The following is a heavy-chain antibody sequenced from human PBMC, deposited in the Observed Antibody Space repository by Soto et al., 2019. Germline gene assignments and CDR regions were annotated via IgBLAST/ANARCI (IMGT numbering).Heavy chain of an antibody. CDR2: TYYRSRRYS. D-gene: IGHD2-15*01. V-gene: IGHV6-1*01. CDR3: ARSEEDSDYYYGMDV. Sequence: SQTLSLTCVGSGDTVPSNSVAWNWVRQSPARGLEWLGRTYYRSRRYSDYAVSVRSRIDINADTSKNQVSLQLNSVTPEDTAVYYCARSEEDSDYYYGMDVWGQGTTVTVSS. J-gene: IGHJ6*02. CDR1: GDTVPSNSVA.